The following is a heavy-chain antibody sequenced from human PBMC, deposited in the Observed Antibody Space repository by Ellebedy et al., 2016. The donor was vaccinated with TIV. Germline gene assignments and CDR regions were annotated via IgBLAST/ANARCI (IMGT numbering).Heavy chain of an antibody. CDR3: ARRLRLMYSSGSFDY. CDR1: GYSFTSYG. CDR2: ISAHNDNT. Sequence: AASVKVSCKASGYSFTSYGFSWVRQAPGQGLEWMGWISAHNDNTNYAQKFQVRVTMTTNPSTTTAYMELTSLRSDDTAMSYCARRLRLMYSSGSFDYWGQGTPVTVSS. D-gene: IGHD6-19*01. V-gene: IGHV1-18*01. J-gene: IGHJ4*02.